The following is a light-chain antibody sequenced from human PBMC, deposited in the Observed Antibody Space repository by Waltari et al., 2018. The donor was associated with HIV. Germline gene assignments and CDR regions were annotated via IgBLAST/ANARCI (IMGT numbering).Light chain of an antibody. CDR1: SSDVGNYHL. CDR2: EGI. J-gene: IGLJ3*02. V-gene: IGLV2-23*01. CDR3: CSYGGSSNWV. Sequence: QSALTQPASVSGSPGQSITISCTGTSSDVGNYHLVSWYQQHPGKAPKLMIYEGIKRPSGVSNRISGSKSGNTASLTISGLQAEDEADYYCCSYGGSSNWVFGGGTKLTVL.